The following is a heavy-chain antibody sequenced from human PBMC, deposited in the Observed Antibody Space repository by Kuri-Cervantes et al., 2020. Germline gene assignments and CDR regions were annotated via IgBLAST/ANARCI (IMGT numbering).Heavy chain of an antibody. J-gene: IGHJ6*02. Sequence: ASVKVSCKAFGYTFINYYMHWVRQAPGQGLEWMGIINPSGGSTSYAQKFQGRVTMTRDTSTSTVYMDLSSLRSEDTAVYYCARNANVDIVATFYYYYYGMDVWGQGTTVTVSS. D-gene: IGHD5-12*01. CDR3: ARNANVDIVATFYYYYYGMDV. CDR2: INPSGGST. V-gene: IGHV1-46*01. CDR1: GYTFINYY.